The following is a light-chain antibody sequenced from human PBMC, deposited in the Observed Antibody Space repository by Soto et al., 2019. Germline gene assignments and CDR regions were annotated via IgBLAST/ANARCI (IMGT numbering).Light chain of an antibody. CDR2: KAS. CDR3: QHYNSYSEA. J-gene: IGKJ1*01. CDR1: QTISSW. V-gene: IGKV1-5*03. Sequence: DIQLTQCPSSVSASLGNKFTITFLASQTISSWLAWYQQKPGRAPKLLIYKASTLKSGVPSRFSGSGSGTEFTLTISSLQPDDFATYYCQHYNSYSEAFGQGTKVDIK.